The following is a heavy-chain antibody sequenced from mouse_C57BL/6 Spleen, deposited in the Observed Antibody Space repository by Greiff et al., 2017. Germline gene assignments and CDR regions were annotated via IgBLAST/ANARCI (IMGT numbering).Heavy chain of an antibody. V-gene: IGHV1-42*01. CDR2: INPSTGGT. D-gene: IGHD1-1*01. CDR1: GYSFTGYY. CDR3: ARSPLYGSSYLFAY. J-gene: IGHJ3*01. Sequence: EVKLQESGPELVKPGASVKISCKASGYSFTGYYMNWVKQSPEKSLEWIGEINPSTGGTTYNQKFKAKATLTVDKSSSTAYMQLKSLTSEDSAVYYCARSPLYGSSYLFAYWGQGTLVTVSA.